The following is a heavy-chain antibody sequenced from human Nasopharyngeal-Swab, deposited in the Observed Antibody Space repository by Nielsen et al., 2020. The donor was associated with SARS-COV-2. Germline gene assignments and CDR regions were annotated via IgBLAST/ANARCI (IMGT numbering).Heavy chain of an antibody. Sequence: GESLKISCGASDFTFSHYWMSWVRQAPGKGLEWVANINHDGNQKYYVDSVKGRFTISRDNSKNSIYLQMDRLRVEDTAVYYCARESSAADYWGQGTLVTVSS. CDR2: INHDGNQK. D-gene: IGHD6-13*01. CDR1: DFTFSHYW. CDR3: ARESSAADY. J-gene: IGHJ1*01. V-gene: IGHV3-7*01.